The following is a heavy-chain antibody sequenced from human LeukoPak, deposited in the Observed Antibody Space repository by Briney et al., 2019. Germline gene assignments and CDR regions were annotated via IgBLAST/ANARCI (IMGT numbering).Heavy chain of an antibody. CDR1: GLSFEAYG. J-gene: IGHJ4*02. CDR2: ITWNSDDM. Sequence: PGGSLTLSCAASGLSFEAYGMYWVRQAPGKGLEWVSGITWNSDDMAYADSVKGRFTISRDNAKNCLYMQMNSLTVEDTALYYCTRVTSWRTGFDYWGQGTLVTVSS. D-gene: IGHD1-1*01. CDR3: TRVTSWRTGFDY. V-gene: IGHV3-9*01.